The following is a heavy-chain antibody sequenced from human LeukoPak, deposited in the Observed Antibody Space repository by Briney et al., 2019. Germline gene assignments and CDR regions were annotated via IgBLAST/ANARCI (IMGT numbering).Heavy chain of an antibody. CDR2: MNPNSGNT. J-gene: IGHJ5*02. Sequence: GASVKVSCKASGYTFTSYDINWVRQATGQGLEWMGWMNPNSGNTGYAQKFQGRVTMTRNTSISTAHMELSSLRSEDTAVYYCARGHRITIFGVVIGKVYWFDPWGQGTLVTVSS. CDR3: ARGHRITIFGVVIGKVYWFDP. V-gene: IGHV1-8*01. D-gene: IGHD3-3*01. CDR1: GYTFTSYD.